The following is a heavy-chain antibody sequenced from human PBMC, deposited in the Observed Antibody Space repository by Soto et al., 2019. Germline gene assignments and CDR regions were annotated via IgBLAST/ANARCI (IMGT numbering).Heavy chain of an antibody. J-gene: IGHJ4*02. D-gene: IGHD6-19*01. CDR2: INHSGST. V-gene: IGHV4-34*01. CDR1: GVSFSGYY. Sequence: QVQLQQWGAGLLKPSETLSLTCAVFGVSFSGYYWNWIRQPPGKGLEWIGEINHSGSTNYNPSLTSRVTISVDTSKNPFSLKLSSVTAADTAVYYCARGWGSGVFDYWGQGTLVTVSS. CDR3: ARGWGSGVFDY.